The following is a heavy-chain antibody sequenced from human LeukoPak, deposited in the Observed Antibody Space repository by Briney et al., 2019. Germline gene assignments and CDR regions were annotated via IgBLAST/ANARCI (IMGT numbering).Heavy chain of an antibody. CDR2: IYYSGST. D-gene: IGHD7-27*01. J-gene: IGHJ4*02. CDR1: GGSINSGGHS. Sequence: SETLSLTCTVSGGSINSGGHSWSWIRQHPGKGLEWIGYIYYSGSTYHNPSLKSRVTISVDTSKNQFSLRLSSVTAADTAVYYCAREFLGTEDYFDYWGQGTLVTVSS. CDR3: AREFLGTEDYFDY. V-gene: IGHV4-31*03.